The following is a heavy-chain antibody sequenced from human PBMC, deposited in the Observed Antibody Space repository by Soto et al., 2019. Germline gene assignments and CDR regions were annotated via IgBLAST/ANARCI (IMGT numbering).Heavy chain of an antibody. CDR1: GYTFTSYG. D-gene: IGHD6-19*01. Sequence: GASVKVSCKASGYTFTSYGISWVRQAPGQGLEWMGGIIPIFGTANYAQKFQGRVTITADESTSTAYMELSSLRSEDTAVYYCARGRTVESAVAGFDYWGQGTLVTVSS. CDR2: IIPIFGTA. V-gene: IGHV1-69*13. J-gene: IGHJ4*02. CDR3: ARGRTVESAVAGFDY.